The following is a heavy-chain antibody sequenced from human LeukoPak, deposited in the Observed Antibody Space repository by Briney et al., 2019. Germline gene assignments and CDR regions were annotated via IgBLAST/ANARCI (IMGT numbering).Heavy chain of an antibody. CDR1: GYTFTSYD. V-gene: IGHV1-8*01. CDR2: MNPNSGNT. Sequence: GASVKVSCKASGYTFTSYDINWVRQATGQGLEWMGWMNPNSGNTGYAQKFQGRVTMTRNTSISTAYMELSSLRSEDTAVYYCARGLKLNFNYDILTGYYNWFDSWGQGTLVTVSS. CDR3: ARGLKLNFNYDILTGYYNWFDS. J-gene: IGHJ5*01. D-gene: IGHD3-9*01.